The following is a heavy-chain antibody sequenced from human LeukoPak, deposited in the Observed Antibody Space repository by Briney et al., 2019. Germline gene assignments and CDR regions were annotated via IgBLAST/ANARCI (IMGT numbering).Heavy chain of an antibody. CDR1: GYTFTGYY. D-gene: IGHD1-26*01. Sequence: GASVKVSCKASGYTFTGYYMQWVRQAPGQGLEWMGRINPNSGGTNYAQKFQGRVTMTRDTSISTAYMELSRLRSDDTTVYYCARVRRIGSSYYYYYMDVWRKGTTVTVSS. V-gene: IGHV1-2*06. J-gene: IGHJ6*03. CDR3: ARVRRIGSSYYYYYMDV. CDR2: INPNSGGT.